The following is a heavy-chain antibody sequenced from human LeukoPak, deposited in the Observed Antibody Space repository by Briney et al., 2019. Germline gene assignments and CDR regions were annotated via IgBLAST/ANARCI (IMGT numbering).Heavy chain of an antibody. Sequence: GESLKVSCKGSGYSFTSYWIGWVRQMPGKGLEWMGIIYPGDSDTRYSPSFQGQVTISADKSISTAYLQWSSLKASDTAMYYCARPADYSIHAFDIWGQGTMVTVSS. J-gene: IGHJ3*02. D-gene: IGHD4-11*01. CDR2: IYPGDSDT. V-gene: IGHV5-51*01. CDR3: ARPADYSIHAFDI. CDR1: GYSFTSYW.